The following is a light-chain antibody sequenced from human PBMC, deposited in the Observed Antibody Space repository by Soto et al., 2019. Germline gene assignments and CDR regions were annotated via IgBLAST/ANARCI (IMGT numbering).Light chain of an antibody. V-gene: IGLV1-44*01. CDR1: QTNIRTKT. CDR3: AAWDDSLNGL. Sequence: QSVLTQPPSASGTPGQTVTISCSGSQTNIRTKTVNWYQQFPGTAPKLLIYSNNQRPSGVPDRFSGSKSGTSASLAISGLQSEDEADYYCAAWDDSLNGLFGTGTKVTVL. J-gene: IGLJ1*01. CDR2: SNN.